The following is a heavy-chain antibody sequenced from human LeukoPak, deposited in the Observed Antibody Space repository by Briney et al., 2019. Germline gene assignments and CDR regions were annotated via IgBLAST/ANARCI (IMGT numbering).Heavy chain of an antibody. CDR1: GGSISSGSYY. Sequence: SETLSLTCTVSGGSISSGSYYWSWIRQPAGKGLEWIGRIYTSGSTNYNPSLKSRVTISVDTSKSQFSLKLNSVTAADTAMYYCARGRDPYWGQGTLVTVSS. V-gene: IGHV4-61*02. J-gene: IGHJ4*02. CDR2: IYTSGST. CDR3: ARGRDPY. D-gene: IGHD5-24*01.